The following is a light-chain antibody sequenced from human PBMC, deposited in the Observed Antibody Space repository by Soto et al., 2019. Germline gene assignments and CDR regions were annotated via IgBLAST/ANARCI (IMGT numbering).Light chain of an antibody. CDR1: QSVSSSS. CDR2: DAS. V-gene: IGKV3-20*01. J-gene: IGKJ1*01. CDR3: QQYHSSPET. Sequence: EIVLAQSPGTLSLSPGERATLSCRASQSVSSSSLAWYQQKPGQAPRLLMYDASSRATGIPDRFRGSGSGTDFTLTISRLEPEDFAVYYCQQYHSSPETFGQGTRLEIK.